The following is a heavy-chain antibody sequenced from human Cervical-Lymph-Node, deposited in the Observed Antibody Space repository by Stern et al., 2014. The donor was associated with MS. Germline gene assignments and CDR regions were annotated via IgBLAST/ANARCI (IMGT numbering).Heavy chain of an antibody. CDR1: GDSIRHTDYF. Sequence: QLQLQESGPGLVRPSETLYLTCNVSGDSIRHTDYFWAWIRQPPGKGLEWIGSRFYTANTYYNPSLTSRVTIAEDPSKSQVSLTWPSVTAADTSVYFCRLVSYYHNSGLDVWGQGIKVTVSS. CDR2: RFYTANT. J-gene: IGHJ6*02. V-gene: IGHV4-39*01. CDR3: RLVSYYHNSGLDV. D-gene: IGHD1-1*01.